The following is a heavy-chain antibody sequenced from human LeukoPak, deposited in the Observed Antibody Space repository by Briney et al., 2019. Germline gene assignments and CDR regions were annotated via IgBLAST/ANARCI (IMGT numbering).Heavy chain of an antibody. CDR1: GYTFTGYY. CDR2: INPNSGGT. J-gene: IGHJ6*02. CDR3: AREAYCSSTSCPTDYYYGMDV. D-gene: IGHD2-2*01. Sequence: AASVKVSCKASGYTFTGYYMHWVRQAPGQGLEWMGWINPNSGGTNYAQKFQGRVTMTRDTSISTAYMELSRLRSDDTAVYYCAREAYCSSTSCPTDYYYGMDVWGQGTTVTVSS. V-gene: IGHV1-2*02.